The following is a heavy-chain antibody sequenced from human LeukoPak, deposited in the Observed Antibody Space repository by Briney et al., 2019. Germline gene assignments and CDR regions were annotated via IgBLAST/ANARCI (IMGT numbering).Heavy chain of an antibody. D-gene: IGHD3-22*01. J-gene: IGHJ1*01. CDR3: VRDHYYDSSGYTFRH. CDR2: ISYSGST. CDR1: GGSISGYY. Sequence: SETLSLTCTVSGGSISGYYWSWIRQPPGKGLEWVGYISYSGSTNYNPSLKSRVTILVDTSKNQFSLKLSSVTAADTAVYYCVRDHYYDSSGYTFRHWGQGTLVTVSS. V-gene: IGHV4-59*01.